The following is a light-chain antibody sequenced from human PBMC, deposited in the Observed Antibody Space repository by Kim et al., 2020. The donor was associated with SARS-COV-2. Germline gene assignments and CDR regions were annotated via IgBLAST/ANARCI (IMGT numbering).Light chain of an antibody. Sequence: GQAITISCSGSSPDIGSNTVNWYQQFPGTTPKLLIYSNAQRPSRVPDRFSGSKSGTSASLAISELQSEDEADYYCASWDDSLSGWVFGGGTQLTVL. CDR3: ASWDDSLSGWV. V-gene: IGLV1-44*01. CDR1: SPDIGSNT. CDR2: SNA. J-gene: IGLJ3*02.